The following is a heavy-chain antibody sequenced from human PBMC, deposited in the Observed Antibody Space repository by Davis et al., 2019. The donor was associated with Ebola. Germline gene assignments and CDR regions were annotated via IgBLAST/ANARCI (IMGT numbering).Heavy chain of an antibody. D-gene: IGHD2-8*02. CDR2: IHHSGGT. CDR1: GGSITDGDYS. Sequence: SEALSLTCTVSGGSITDGDYSWSWIRQPPGKALEWICYIHHSGGTYYTPSLKNRLPLSVDPSKNQFSLRLNSVTAADTAVYYCARDDLTGLIDSWGQGTLVTVSS. V-gene: IGHV4-30-4*01. CDR3: ARDDLTGLIDS. J-gene: IGHJ4*02.